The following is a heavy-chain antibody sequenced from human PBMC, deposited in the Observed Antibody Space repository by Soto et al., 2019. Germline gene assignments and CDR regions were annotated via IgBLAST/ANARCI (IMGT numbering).Heavy chain of an antibody. CDR2: INSDGSST. CDR1: GFTFSSYW. J-gene: IGHJ6*02. V-gene: IGHV3-74*01. Sequence: GGSLRLSCAASGFTFSSYWMNWVRQAPGKGLEWVSGINSDGSSTNYADSVKGRFTISRDNAKNTLYLQMNSLRAEDTAVYYCARDAQSVYALSYYYYGMDVWGQGTTVTVSS. CDR3: ARDAQSVYALSYYYYGMDV. D-gene: IGHD2-2*01.